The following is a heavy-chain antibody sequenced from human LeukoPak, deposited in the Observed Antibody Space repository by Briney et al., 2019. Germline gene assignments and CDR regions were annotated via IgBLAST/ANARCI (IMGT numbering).Heavy chain of an antibody. CDR3: ARRNTPVVAGLDS. V-gene: IGHV1-8*02. CDR1: GYTFITYG. Sequence: ASVKVSCKASGYTFITYGISWVRQAPGQGLEWMGWMNPNSGNTGYAQKFQGRVTMTRNTSISTAYMELSSLRSEDTAVYYCARRNTPVVAGLDSWGQGTLVTVSS. CDR2: MNPNSGNT. D-gene: IGHD5-18*01. J-gene: IGHJ4*02.